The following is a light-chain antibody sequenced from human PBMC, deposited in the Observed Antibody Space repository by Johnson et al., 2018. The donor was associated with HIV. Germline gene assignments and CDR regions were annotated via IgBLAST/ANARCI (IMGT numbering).Light chain of an antibody. CDR1: SSNIGNNY. CDR2: DNN. CDR3: GTWESRLSIYV. V-gene: IGLV1-51*01. J-gene: IGLJ1*01. Sequence: QSVLTQPPSVSAAPGQKVTISCSGSSSNIGNNYVSWYQQLPGTAPKLLIYDNNKRPSGIPDRFSGSKSGTSATLGITGLQTGDEADYYCGTWESRLSIYVFGRGTKVTVL.